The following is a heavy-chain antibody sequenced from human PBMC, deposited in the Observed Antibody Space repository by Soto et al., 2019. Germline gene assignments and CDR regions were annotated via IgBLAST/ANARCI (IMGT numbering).Heavy chain of an antibody. CDR2: ISYDGSNK. J-gene: IGHJ3*02. Sequence: GGSLRLSCAASGFTFGSYAMHWVRQAPGKGLEWVAVISYDGSNKYYADSVKGRFTISRDNSKNTLYLQMNSLRAEDTAVYYCARDRHNYYYDSSGYYPMGAFDIWGQGTMVTVSS. CDR3: ARDRHNYYYDSSGYYPMGAFDI. V-gene: IGHV3-30-3*01. D-gene: IGHD3-22*01. CDR1: GFTFGSYA.